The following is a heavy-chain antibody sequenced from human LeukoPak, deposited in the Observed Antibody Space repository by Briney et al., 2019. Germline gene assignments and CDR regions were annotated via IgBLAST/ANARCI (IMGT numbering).Heavy chain of an antibody. J-gene: IGHJ4*02. D-gene: IGHD3-10*01. Sequence: GGSLRLSCAASGFAFSSYSMNWVRQAPGKGLEWVSSISSSSSYIYYADSAKGRFTISRDNAKNSLYLQMNSLRAEDTAVYYCARESTMVRGVITQHFDYWGQGTLVTVSS. CDR1: GFAFSSYS. V-gene: IGHV3-21*01. CDR3: ARESTMVRGVITQHFDY. CDR2: ISSSSSYI.